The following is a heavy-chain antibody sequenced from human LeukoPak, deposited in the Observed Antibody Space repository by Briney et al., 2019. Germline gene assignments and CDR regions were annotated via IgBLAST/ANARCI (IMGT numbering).Heavy chain of an antibody. D-gene: IGHD2-15*01. CDR1: GFTFSTYS. V-gene: IGHV3-48*02. J-gene: IGHJ4*02. Sequence: GGSLRLSCAASGFTFSTYSMNWVRQAPGKGLEWVSLISSSSDAIYYADSVKGRFIISRDNAKNSLYLQMNSLREEDTAVYYCARDRTAALFYYWGQGTLVTVSS. CDR2: ISSSSDAI. CDR3: ARDRTAALFYY.